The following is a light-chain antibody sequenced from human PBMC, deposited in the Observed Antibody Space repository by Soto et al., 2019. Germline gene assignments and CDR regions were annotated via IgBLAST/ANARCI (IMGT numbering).Light chain of an antibody. Sequence: QSALTQPPSASGSPGQSVTISCTGTSSDIGGNNFVSWYQHHPGKAPKLMLYDVIKRPSGVPARFSGSKSGNTASLTVSGLQADHEPDYYCSSYGGSNNLVVFGGGTKVTLL. CDR2: DVI. V-gene: IGLV2-8*01. CDR3: SSYGGSNNLVV. CDR1: SSDIGGNNF. J-gene: IGLJ2*01.